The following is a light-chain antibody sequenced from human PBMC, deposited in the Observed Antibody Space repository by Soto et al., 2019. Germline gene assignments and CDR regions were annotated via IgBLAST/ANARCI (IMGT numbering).Light chain of an antibody. CDR1: QSVSSSS. Sequence: EIVLTQSPGTLSLSPGERATLSCRASQSVSSSSLAWYQQKPGQAPRLLIYGASSRVTGIPDRFSGSGSGTDFTLTISRLEPEDFAVYYCEQYGSSTLTFGGGTKVDIK. CDR3: EQYGSSTLT. J-gene: IGKJ4*01. CDR2: GAS. V-gene: IGKV3-20*01.